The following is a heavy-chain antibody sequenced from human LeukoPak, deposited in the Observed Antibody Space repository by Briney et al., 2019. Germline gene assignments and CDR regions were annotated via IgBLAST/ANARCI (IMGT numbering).Heavy chain of an antibody. D-gene: IGHD3-16*01. Sequence: ASVKVSCKASGYTFTDYYMHWVRQAPGQGLEWMGWINPNSGGTNYEQKFLGRVTITRDTSISTAYMELSGLRSDDTAVFYGACFSSSGVTYSRYWGQGSLVHVAS. CDR1: GYTFTDYY. CDR3: ACFSSSGVTYSRY. V-gene: IGHV1-2*02. J-gene: IGHJ4*02. CDR2: INPNSGGT.